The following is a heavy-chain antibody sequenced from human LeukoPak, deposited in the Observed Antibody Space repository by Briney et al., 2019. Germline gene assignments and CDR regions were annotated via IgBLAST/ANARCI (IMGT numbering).Heavy chain of an antibody. D-gene: IGHD3-9*01. CDR3: ARGGYFDWLLFDY. CDR1: GFTFDDYA. J-gene: IGHJ4*02. V-gene: IGHV3-9*01. Sequence: GGSLRLSCAASGFTFDDYAMHWVRQAPGKGLEWVSGISWNSGSIGYADSVKGRFTISRDNAKISLYLQMNSLRAEDTAVYYCARGGYFDWLLFDYWGQGTLVTVSS. CDR2: ISWNSGSI.